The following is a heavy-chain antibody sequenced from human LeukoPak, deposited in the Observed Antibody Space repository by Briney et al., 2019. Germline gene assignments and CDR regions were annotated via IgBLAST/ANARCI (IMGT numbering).Heavy chain of an antibody. CDR1: GGSISSYY. J-gene: IGHJ4*02. CDR3: ARAKDSSGYWYYFDY. V-gene: IGHV4-59*01. CDR2: IYYIGST. Sequence: SETLSLTCTVSGGSISSYYWSWIRQPPGKGLEWIGYIYYIGSTNYNPSLKSRVTISVDTSKNQFSLKLSSVTAADTAVYYCARAKDSSGYWYYFDYWGQGTLVTVSS. D-gene: IGHD3-22*01.